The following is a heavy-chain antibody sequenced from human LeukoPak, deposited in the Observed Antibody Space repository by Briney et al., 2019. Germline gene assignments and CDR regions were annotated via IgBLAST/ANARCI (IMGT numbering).Heavy chain of an antibody. D-gene: IGHD6-13*01. CDR3: VKHVGSRWSNNRFDP. CDR1: GFTFNSYA. CDR2: VSRFGGTT. J-gene: IGHJ5*02. V-gene: IGHV3-23*01. Sequence: GGPLRLSCAASGFTFNSYAMSWVRQAPGKGLEWVSAVSRFGGTTYYADSAKGRFTIPRDDSKNTVYLQMNSLRVDDTALYYCVKHVGSRWSNNRFDPWGQGTWSPS.